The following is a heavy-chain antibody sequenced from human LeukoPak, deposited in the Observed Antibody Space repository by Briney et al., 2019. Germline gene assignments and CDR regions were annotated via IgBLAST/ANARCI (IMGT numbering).Heavy chain of an antibody. V-gene: IGHV1-18*04. CDR3: ARSRGSGTWDY. CDR1: GYTFTGYY. D-gene: IGHD3-10*01. CDR2: ISAYNGNT. Sequence: ASVKVSCKASGYTFTGYYMHWVRQAPGQGLEWMGWISAYNGNTNYAQKLQGRVTMTTDTSTSTAYMELRSLRSDDTAVYYCARSRGSGTWDYWGQGTLVTVSS. J-gene: IGHJ4*02.